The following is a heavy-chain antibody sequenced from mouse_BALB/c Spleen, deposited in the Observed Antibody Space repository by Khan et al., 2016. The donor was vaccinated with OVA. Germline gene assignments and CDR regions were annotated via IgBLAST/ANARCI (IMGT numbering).Heavy chain of an antibody. J-gene: IGHJ3*01. CDR2: INPSNGGT. V-gene: IGHV1S81*02. D-gene: IGHD1-2*01. CDR3: TRGGYGGFAY. Sequence: QVRLQQSGAELVKPGASVKLSCKASGYTFNSYYMYWVKQRPGQGLEWIGEINPSNGGTNFNEKFKSKATLTVDKSSSTAYMQLSSLTSEDSAVXYCTRGGYGGFAYWGQGTLVTVSA. CDR1: GYTFNSYY.